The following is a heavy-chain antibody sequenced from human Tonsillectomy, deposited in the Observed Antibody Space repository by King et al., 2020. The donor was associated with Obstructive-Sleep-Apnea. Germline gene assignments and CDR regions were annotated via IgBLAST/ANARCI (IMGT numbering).Heavy chain of an antibody. J-gene: IGHJ6*02. CDR2: ISYDGSNK. D-gene: IGHD6-25*01. Sequence: VQLVESGGGVVQPGRSLRLSCAASGFTFSSYAMHWVRQSPGKGLEWVAVISYDGSNKYYADSVKGRFTISRDNSNNTLYLQMNSLRAEDTAVYYCARDEGDGFDYYGMDVWGQGTTVTVSS. CDR1: GFTFSSYA. V-gene: IGHV3-30-3*01. CDR3: ARDEGDGFDYYGMDV.